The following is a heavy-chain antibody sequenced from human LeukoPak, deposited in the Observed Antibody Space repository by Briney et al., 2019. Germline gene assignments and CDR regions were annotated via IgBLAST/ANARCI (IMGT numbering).Heavy chain of an antibody. Sequence: PSETLSLTCSVSGGSFSSYYWSWIRQSPMKGLEWIGYVYNRGTTYYNPSLKSRVTISGDTSKNQFSLRVTYVTTADTVVYLCARDYGGIFGELDPWGQGTLVTVSS. V-gene: IGHV4-59*01. CDR2: VYNRGTT. CDR1: GGSFSSYY. J-gene: IGHJ5*02. D-gene: IGHD4-23*01. CDR3: ARDYGGIFGELDP.